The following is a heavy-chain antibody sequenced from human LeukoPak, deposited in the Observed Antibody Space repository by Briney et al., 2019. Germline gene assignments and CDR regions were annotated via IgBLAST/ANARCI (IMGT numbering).Heavy chain of an antibody. CDR3: AKDPPIVTTTPLYYFEY. Sequence: GGSLRLSCAASGFTFSSYEMNWVRQAPGKGLEWVSYISSSGSTIYYADSVKGRFTISRDNSKNTLYLQMNSLRAEDTAVYYCAKDPPIVTTTPLYYFEYWGQGTLVTVSS. D-gene: IGHD3-16*01. V-gene: IGHV3-48*03. J-gene: IGHJ4*02. CDR2: ISSSGSTI. CDR1: GFTFSSYE.